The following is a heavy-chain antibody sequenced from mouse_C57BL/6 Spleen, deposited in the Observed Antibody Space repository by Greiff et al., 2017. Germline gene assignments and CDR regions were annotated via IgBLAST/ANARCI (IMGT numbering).Heavy chain of an antibody. CDR3: ARSYDYDRSYRYFDV. Sequence: QVQLQQPGAELVRPGSSVKLSCKASGYTFTSYWMHWVKQRPIQGLEWIGNIDPSISNTNYNQKFKDKATVTVDKSSSTAYMQLSSLTSEDSAVYYCARSYDYDRSYRYFDVWGTGTTVTVSS. CDR2: IDPSISNT. J-gene: IGHJ1*03. CDR1: GYTFTSYW. D-gene: IGHD2-4*01. V-gene: IGHV1-52*01.